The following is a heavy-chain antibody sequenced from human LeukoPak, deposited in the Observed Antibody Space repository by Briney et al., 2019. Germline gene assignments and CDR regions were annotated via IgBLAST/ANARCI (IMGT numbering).Heavy chain of an antibody. V-gene: IGHV3-23*01. D-gene: IGHD2-21*02. Sequence: GRTLRLSCAASGFTFSSYAMSWVRQAPGKGLEWVSAISGSGGSTYYADSVKGRFTISRDNSKNTLYLQMNSLRAEDTAVYYCAKCRVTLYYYYYMDVWGKGTTVTVSS. CDR1: GFTFSSYA. J-gene: IGHJ6*03. CDR2: ISGSGGST. CDR3: AKCRVTLYYYYYMDV.